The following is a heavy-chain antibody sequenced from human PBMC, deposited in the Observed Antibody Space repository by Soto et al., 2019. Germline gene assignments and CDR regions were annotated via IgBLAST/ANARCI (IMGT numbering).Heavy chain of an antibody. CDR2: ISYSGST. J-gene: IGHJ4*02. CDR3: GRISSHGDYAY. CDR1: GGSISTSTYY. V-gene: IGHV4-39*01. D-gene: IGHD4-17*01. Sequence: TSETLSLTCTVSGGSISTSTYYWGWVRQPPGKGLEWIGTISYSGSTYYNPSLKSRVTISVDASKNQFSLKLSSVTAADTAVYYCGRISSHGDYAYWGQGTLVTVSS.